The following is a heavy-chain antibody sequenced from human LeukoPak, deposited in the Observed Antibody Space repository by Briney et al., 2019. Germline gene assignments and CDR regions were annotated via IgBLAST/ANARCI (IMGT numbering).Heavy chain of an antibody. Sequence: GGSLRLSCAASGFTFDDYAMHWVRQAPGKGLEWVSGISWNSGSIGYADSVKGRFTISRVNAKNSLYLQMNSLRAEDTALYYCAKDREGYCSSTSCAIFAFDIWGQGTMVTVSS. CDR1: GFTFDDYA. V-gene: IGHV3-9*01. CDR3: AKDREGYCSSTSCAIFAFDI. CDR2: ISWNSGSI. J-gene: IGHJ3*02. D-gene: IGHD2-2*01.